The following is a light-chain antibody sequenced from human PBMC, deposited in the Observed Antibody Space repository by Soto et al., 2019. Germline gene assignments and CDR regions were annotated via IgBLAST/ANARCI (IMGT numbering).Light chain of an antibody. V-gene: IGLV1-44*01. J-gene: IGLJ3*02. CDR1: SSNIGSNT. Sequence: QSVLTQPPSASGTPGQRVTMSCSGSSSNIGSNTVNWYQHLPGTAPKLLIYSNDQRPSGVPDRFSGSKSGTSASLAISGLQSEDEADYYCAAWDDSLNGWVFGGGTKLTVL. CDR2: SND. CDR3: AAWDDSLNGWV.